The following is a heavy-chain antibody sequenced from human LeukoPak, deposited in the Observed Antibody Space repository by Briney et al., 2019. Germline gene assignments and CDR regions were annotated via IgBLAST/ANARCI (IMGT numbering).Heavy chain of an antibody. CDR2: INHSGST. CDR3: ARGGVSGYVY. Sequence: SETLSLTCALYGGSFSGYYWSWIRQPPGKGLEWIGEINHSGSTNYNPSLKSRVTISVDTSKNQFSLKLSSVTAADTAVYYCARGGVSGYVYWGQGTLVTVSS. CDR1: GGSFSGYY. D-gene: IGHD5-12*01. J-gene: IGHJ4*02. V-gene: IGHV4-34*01.